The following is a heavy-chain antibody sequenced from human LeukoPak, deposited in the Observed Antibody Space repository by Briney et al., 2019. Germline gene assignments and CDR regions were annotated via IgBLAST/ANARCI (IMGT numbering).Heavy chain of an antibody. CDR3: AKEDEYYYDSSGYSYFDY. CDR2: IWYDGSNK. J-gene: IGHJ4*02. CDR1: GLTFSSYG. D-gene: IGHD3-22*01. V-gene: IGHV3-33*06. Sequence: PGGSLRLSCAASGLTFSSYGMHWVRQAPGKGLGWVAVIWYDGSNKYYVDSVKGRFTISRDNSKNTLYLQMNSLRAEDTAVYYCAKEDEYYYDSSGYSYFDYWGQGTLVTVSS.